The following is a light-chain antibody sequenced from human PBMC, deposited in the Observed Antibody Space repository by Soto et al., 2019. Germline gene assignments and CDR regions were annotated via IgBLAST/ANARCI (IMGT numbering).Light chain of an antibody. CDR1: STDVGSYDL. CDR2: EAN. CDR3: CSYARGRIWV. V-gene: IGLV2-23*01. Sequence: QSALTQPASVSGSPGQSINISCTGTSTDVGSYDLVSWYQLHPGKAPQLVIYEANKRPSGISNRFSVSKSGNTASLTISGLQAEDEADYYCCSYARGRIWVFGGGTKLTVL. J-gene: IGLJ3*02.